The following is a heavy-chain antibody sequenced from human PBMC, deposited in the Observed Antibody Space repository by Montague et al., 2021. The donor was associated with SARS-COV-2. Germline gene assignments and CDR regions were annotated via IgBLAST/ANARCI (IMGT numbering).Heavy chain of an antibody. CDR1: GASVNSGDYF. Sequence: TLSLTCTVSGASVNSGDYFWTWIRQPVGETLEWIGRIYSSGSTTYNPSLKSRVTMSLVTSENQFSLRLSSVTVSDTAVYYCTTEGGKMVFDQWGQGTLVTVSS. J-gene: IGHJ4*02. CDR3: TTEGGKMVFDQ. V-gene: IGHV4-61*02. D-gene: IGHD2-8*01. CDR2: IYSSGST.